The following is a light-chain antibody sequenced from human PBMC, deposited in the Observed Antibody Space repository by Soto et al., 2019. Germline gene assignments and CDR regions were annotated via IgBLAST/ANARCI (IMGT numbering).Light chain of an antibody. CDR3: KLRSKCPPIT. V-gene: IGKV3-11*01. J-gene: IGKJ5*01. Sequence: EIVLTQSPATLSLSPGERATLSCRASQSVSSYLAWYQQKPGQAHRLLIYDSSSRATGIPARFSGSGSGTDFTLTISSLLPKDFAVYSCKLRSKCPPITFGQGTRLEIK. CDR1: QSVSSY. CDR2: DSS.